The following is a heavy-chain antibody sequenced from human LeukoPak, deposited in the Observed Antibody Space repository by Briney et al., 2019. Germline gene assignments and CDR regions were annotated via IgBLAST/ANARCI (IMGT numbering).Heavy chain of an antibody. D-gene: IGHD1-26*01. CDR1: GFTFSNYG. CDR2: IWYDGSQQ. V-gene: IGHV3-33*03. Sequence: PGRSLRLSCAASGFTFSNYGMHWVRQAPGKGLEWVAIIWYDGSQQDYADTVKGRFTISRDNAKNSLYLQMNSLRAEDTALYYCAKDKGWELLTRYFQYWGQGTLVTVSS. CDR3: AKDKGWELLTRYFQY. J-gene: IGHJ1*01.